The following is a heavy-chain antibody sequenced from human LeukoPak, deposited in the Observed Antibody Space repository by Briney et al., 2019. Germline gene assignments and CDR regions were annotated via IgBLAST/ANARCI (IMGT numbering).Heavy chain of an antibody. D-gene: IGHD2-21*02. V-gene: IGHV4-39*01. Sequence: SETLSLTCTVSGGSISSSSYYWGWIRQPPGKGLEWIGSIYYSGSTYYNPSLKSRVTISVDTSKNQFSLKLSSVTAADTAVYYCARHQTDLDAFDIWGQGTMVTVSS. CDR1: GGSISSSSYY. J-gene: IGHJ3*02. CDR3: ARHQTDLDAFDI. CDR2: IYYSGST.